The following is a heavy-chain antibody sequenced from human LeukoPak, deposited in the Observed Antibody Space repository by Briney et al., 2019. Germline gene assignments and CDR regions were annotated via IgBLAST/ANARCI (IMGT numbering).Heavy chain of an antibody. D-gene: IGHD3-16*01. CDR1: GGSISSYY. Sequence: PSETLSLTCTVSGGSISSYYWSWIRQPPGKGLEWIGYIYYSGSTNYNPSLKSRVTISVDTSKNQFSLKLSSVTAADTAAYYCARGYALGDYFDYWGQGTLVTVSS. CDR2: IYYSGST. CDR3: ARGYALGDYFDY. J-gene: IGHJ4*02. V-gene: IGHV4-59*01.